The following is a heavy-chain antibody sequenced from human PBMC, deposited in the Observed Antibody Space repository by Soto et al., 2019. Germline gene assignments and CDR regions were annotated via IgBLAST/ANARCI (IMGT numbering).Heavy chain of an antibody. Sequence: AVNVSCQASGGTFSSYAISWVRQARGQGLEWMGGIIPIFVTANYAQKFQGRVTITADESTSTAYMELSSLRSEDTAVYYCARDLDYWGQGTLVTVSS. J-gene: IGHJ4*02. CDR3: ARDLDY. CDR1: GGTFSSYA. CDR2: IIPIFVTA. V-gene: IGHV1-69*13.